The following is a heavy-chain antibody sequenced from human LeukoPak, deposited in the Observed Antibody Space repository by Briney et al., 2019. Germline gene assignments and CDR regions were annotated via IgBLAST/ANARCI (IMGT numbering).Heavy chain of an antibody. CDR2: IYHSGST. CDR1: GYSISSGYY. D-gene: IGHD6-13*01. J-gene: IGHJ4*02. Sequence: SETLSLTCTVSGYSISSGYYWGWIRQPPGKGLEWIGSIYHSGSTYYNPSLKSRVTISLDTSMNQFSLKLSSVTAADTAVYYCAREGDSSSWYDYWGQGTLVTVSS. V-gene: IGHV4-38-2*02. CDR3: AREGDSSSWYDY.